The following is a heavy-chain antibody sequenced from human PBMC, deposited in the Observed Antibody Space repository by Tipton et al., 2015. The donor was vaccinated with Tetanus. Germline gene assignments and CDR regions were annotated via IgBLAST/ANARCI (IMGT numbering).Heavy chain of an antibody. CDR1: GGSVSSGSYY. CDR3: ARYHCTGTTCQHLDH. D-gene: IGHD2-8*02. J-gene: IGHJ4*01. CDR2: IYYSGST. Sequence: LRLSCTVSGGSVSSGSYYWSWIRQPPGKGLEWIGYIYYSGSTNYNPSLKSRVTISVDTSKNQFSLKLSSVTAADTAVYYCARYHCTGTTCQHLDHWGQGTLVTVSS. V-gene: IGHV4-61*01.